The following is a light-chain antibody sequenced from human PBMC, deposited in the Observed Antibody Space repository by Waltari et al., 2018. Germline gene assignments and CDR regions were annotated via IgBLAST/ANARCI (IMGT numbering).Light chain of an antibody. J-gene: IGLJ1*01. Sequence: SVLTQPPFVSGAPGHTVTISCSGSNSAIGPDSAVPWFQQLPGTAPKLLIYDTVRRPSGVSDRFSGSKSGTAASLDITGLQPEDDAVYYCQSSDSSLTGSEVFGPGTKVTVL. V-gene: IGLV1-40*01. CDR3: QSSDSSLTGSEV. CDR1: NSAIGPDSA. CDR2: DTV.